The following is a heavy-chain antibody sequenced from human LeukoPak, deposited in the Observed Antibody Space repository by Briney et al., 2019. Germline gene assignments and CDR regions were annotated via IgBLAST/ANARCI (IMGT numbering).Heavy chain of an antibody. CDR1: GFTFSNAW. CDR3: TTESSVLSMKDWSDYYTGIWYFDL. V-gene: IGHV3-15*01. D-gene: IGHD3-3*01. Sequence: GGSLRLSCVASGFTFSNAWMSWVRQAPGKGLEWVGRIKSKTDGGTPDYAAPVKGRFTISRDDSRNTLYLQMNSLKTEDTAVYYCTTESSVLSMKDWSDYYTGIWYFDLWGRGTLVTVSS. J-gene: IGHJ2*01. CDR2: IKSKTDGGTP.